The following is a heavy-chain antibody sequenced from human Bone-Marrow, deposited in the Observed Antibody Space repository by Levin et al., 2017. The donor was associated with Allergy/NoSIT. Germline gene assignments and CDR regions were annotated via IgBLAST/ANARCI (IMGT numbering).Heavy chain of an antibody. CDR1: GFSVSDYM. CDR3: ARDLPPYSGSYHFDY. D-gene: IGHD1-26*01. J-gene: IGHJ4*02. V-gene: IGHV3-30-3*01. CDR2: TSDDGGNK. Sequence: GGSLRLSCTASGFSVSDYMMHWVRQAPGKGLEWVAVTSDDGGNKYYAESVKGRFTISRDHSKHTLYLQMNSLRPEDTAVYYCARDLPPYSGSYHFDYWGQGTLVTVSS.